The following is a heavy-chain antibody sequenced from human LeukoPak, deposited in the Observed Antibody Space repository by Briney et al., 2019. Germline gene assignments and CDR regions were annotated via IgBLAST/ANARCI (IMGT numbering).Heavy chain of an antibody. J-gene: IGHJ3*02. D-gene: IGHD4-23*01. CDR1: GYTFSSYY. CDR3: AREVPRWHAFDI. V-gene: IGHV1-46*01. CDR2: LNPSGGST. Sequence: GASVKVSCKASGYTFSSYYMHWVRQAPGHGLEWMGILNPSGGSTSYAQKFQGRVTMTRDTSTSTVYMELSSLRSEDTAVYYCAREVPRWHAFDIWGQGTMVTVSS.